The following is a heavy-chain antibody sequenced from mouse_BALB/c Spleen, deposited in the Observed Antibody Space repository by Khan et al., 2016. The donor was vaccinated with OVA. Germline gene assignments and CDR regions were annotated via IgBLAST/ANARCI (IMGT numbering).Heavy chain of an antibody. CDR1: GYTFTSYS. V-gene: IGHV1-4*01. CDR3: ARDSHYSCSRGALDY. J-gene: IGHJ4*01. D-gene: IGHD1-1*01. CDR2: INPSNAYT. Sequence: QVQLQQSGAELARPGASVKMSCKASGYTFTSYSMHWIKQRPGQGLEWIGNINPSNAYTNYNQKFKDKATLTADKSSSTAYMQLSSLTSEDSAVYYCARDSHYSCSRGALDYWGQGTSVTVSS.